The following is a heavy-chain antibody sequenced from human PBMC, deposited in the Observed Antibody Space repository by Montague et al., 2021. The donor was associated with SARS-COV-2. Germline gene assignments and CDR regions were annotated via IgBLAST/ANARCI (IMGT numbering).Heavy chain of an antibody. V-gene: IGHV4-59*03. Sequence: SETLSLTCTVSGGSIRSYYWSWIRQTPGKGLEWIGYIYYDGSTNYNPSLKSRVTISVDSSKNQFSLRLSSVTAADTAVYYCARYGRYFEHWGQGTLVTVSS. J-gene: IGHJ4*02. CDR3: ARYGRYFEH. CDR1: GGSIRSYY. D-gene: IGHD3-16*01. CDR2: IYYDGST.